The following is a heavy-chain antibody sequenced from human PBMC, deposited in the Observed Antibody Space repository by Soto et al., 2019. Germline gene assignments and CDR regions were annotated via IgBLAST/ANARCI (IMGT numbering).Heavy chain of an antibody. D-gene: IGHD2-2*01. CDR3: ARDRLPHCSSTSCYPR. CDR2: IIPILGIA. Sequence: SVKVSCKASGGTFSSYTISWVRQAPGQGLEWMGRIIPILGIANYAQKFQGRVTITADKSTSTAYMDLSSLRSEDTAVYYCARDRLPHCSSTSCYPRWGQGTLVTVSS. J-gene: IGHJ4*02. V-gene: IGHV1-69*04. CDR1: GGTFSSYT.